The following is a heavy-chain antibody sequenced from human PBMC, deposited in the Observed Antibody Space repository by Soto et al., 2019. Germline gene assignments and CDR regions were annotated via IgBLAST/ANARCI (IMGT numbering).Heavy chain of an antibody. J-gene: IGHJ4*02. CDR2: IRSKANSYAT. V-gene: IGHV3-73*01. Sequence: EVQLVESGGGLVQPGGSLKLSCTVSGFTFSDSALHWVRQASGKGLEWVGRIRSKANSYATAYAVSVKGRFTISRDESKNTAYLQMNSLKTEDTAVYYCTRRGLGPTLPDYWGQGTLVTVSS. CDR1: GFTFSDSA. D-gene: IGHD1-26*01. CDR3: TRRGLGPTLPDY.